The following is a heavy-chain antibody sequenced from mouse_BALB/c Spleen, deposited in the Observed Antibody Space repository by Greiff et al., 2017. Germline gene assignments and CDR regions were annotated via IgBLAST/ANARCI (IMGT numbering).Heavy chain of an antibody. CDR2: ISSGSSTI. CDR3: ARTVVATGYCDY. J-gene: IGHJ2*01. D-gene: IGHD1-1*01. Sequence: EVQVVESGGGLVQPGGSRKLSCAASGFTFSSFGMHWVRQAPEKGLEWVAYISSGSSTIYYADTVKGRFTISRDNPKNTLFLQMTSLRSEDTAMYYCARTVVATGYCDYWGQGTTLTVSS. CDR1: GFTFSSFG. V-gene: IGHV5-17*02.